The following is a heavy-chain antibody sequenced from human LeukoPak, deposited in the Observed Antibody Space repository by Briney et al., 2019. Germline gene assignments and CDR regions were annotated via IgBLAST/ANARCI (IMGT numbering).Heavy chain of an antibody. J-gene: IGHJ4*02. CDR1: GFTFSDYY. V-gene: IGHV3-11*06. CDR3: ARVRSRGVIID. D-gene: IGHD3-10*01. Sequence: GGSLRLSCAASGFTFSDYYMSWIRQAPGKGLEWVSYISSSSSCTNYADSVKGRFTISRDNAKNSLYLQMNSLRAEDTAVYYCARVRSRGVIIDWGQGTLVTVSS. CDR2: ISSSSSCT.